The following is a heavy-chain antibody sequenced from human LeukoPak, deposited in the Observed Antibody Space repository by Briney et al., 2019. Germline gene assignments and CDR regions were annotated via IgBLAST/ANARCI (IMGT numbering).Heavy chain of an antibody. CDR2: IIPIFGTA. D-gene: IGHD3-10*01. V-gene: IGHV1-69*06. CDR3: ARVVRGVHDYYYYYYMDV. Sequence: ASVKVSCKASGGTFSSYAISWVRQAPGQGLEWMGGIIPIFGTANYAQKFQGRVTITADKSTSTAYMELSSLRSEDTAVYYCARVVRGVHDYYYYYYMDVWGKGTTVTVSS. J-gene: IGHJ6*03. CDR1: GGTFSSYA.